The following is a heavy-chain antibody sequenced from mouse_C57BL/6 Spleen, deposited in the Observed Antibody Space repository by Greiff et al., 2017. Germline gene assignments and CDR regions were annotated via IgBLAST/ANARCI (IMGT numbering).Heavy chain of an antibody. V-gene: IGHV1-69*01. J-gene: IGHJ2*01. CDR3: ARGGVASFAD. CDR1: GYTFTSYW. CDR2: IDPSDSYT. D-gene: IGHD1-1*01. Sequence: QVQLKQPGAELVMPGASVKLSCKASGYTFTSYWMHWVKQRPGQGLEWIGEIDPSDSYTNYNQKFKGKSTLTVDKSSSTAYMQLSSLTSEDSAVYYCARGGVASFADWGQGTTLTVSA.